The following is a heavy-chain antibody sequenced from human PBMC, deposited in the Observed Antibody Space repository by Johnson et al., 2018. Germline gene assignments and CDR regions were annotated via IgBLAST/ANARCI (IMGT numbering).Heavy chain of an antibody. Sequence: EVQLVESGGGLVKPGGSLRLSCAVSGFTFTNAWMNWVRQAPGKGLEWVGHIKSKTDGGTTDYAATVNRRFANSRDDSKNTLYLQINRLKTEDKAVYYFSTIKGDYVWGGYRQYYFDYWGQGTLVTVSS. V-gene: IGHV3-15*07. CDR3: STIKGDYVWGGYRQYYFDY. D-gene: IGHD3-16*02. CDR2: IKSKTDGGTT. J-gene: IGHJ4*02. CDR1: GFTFTNAW.